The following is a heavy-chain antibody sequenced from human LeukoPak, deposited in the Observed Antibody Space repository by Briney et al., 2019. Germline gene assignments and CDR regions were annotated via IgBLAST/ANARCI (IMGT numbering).Heavy chain of an antibody. CDR1: GGSISSSSYY. J-gene: IGHJ4*02. Sequence: SETLSLTCTVSGGSISSSSYYWGWIRQLPGKGLEWIGSIYYSGSTYYNPSLKSRVTISVDTSKNQFSLKLSSVTAADTAVYYCARVLVYYDSSGYLDYWGQGTLVTVSS. V-gene: IGHV4-39*07. CDR3: ARVLVYYDSSGYLDY. CDR2: IYYSGST. D-gene: IGHD3-22*01.